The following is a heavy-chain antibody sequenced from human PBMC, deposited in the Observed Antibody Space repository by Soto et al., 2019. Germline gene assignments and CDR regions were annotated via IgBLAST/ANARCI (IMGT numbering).Heavy chain of an antibody. Sequence: ASVKVSCKASGYTFTSYGISWVRQAPGQGLEWMGWISAYNGNTNYAQKLQGRVTMTTDTSTSTAYMEPRSLRSDDTAVYYRAREGLERAYGMDVWGQGTTVTVSS. J-gene: IGHJ6*02. CDR3: AREGLERAYGMDV. CDR1: GYTFTSYG. V-gene: IGHV1-18*01. D-gene: IGHD1-1*01. CDR2: ISAYNGNT.